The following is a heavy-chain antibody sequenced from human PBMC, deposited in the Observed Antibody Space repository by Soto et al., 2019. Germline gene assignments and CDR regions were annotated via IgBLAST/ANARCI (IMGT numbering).Heavy chain of an antibody. V-gene: IGHV3-21*01. Sequence: KTGGSLRLSCAASGFTFSSYSMNWVRQAPGKGLEWVSSISSSSSYIYYADSVKGRFTISRDNAKNSLYLQMNSLRAEDTAVYHCAGAFSGYPNPYFDYWGQGTLVTVSS. CDR3: AGAFSGYPNPYFDY. J-gene: IGHJ4*02. D-gene: IGHD3-22*01. CDR2: ISSSSSYI. CDR1: GFTFSSYS.